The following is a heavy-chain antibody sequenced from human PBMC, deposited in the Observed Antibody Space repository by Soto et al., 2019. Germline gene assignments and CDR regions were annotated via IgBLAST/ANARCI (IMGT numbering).Heavy chain of an antibody. D-gene: IGHD1-26*01. V-gene: IGHV4-4*02. J-gene: IGHJ6*02. Sequence: QVQLQESGPGLVKPSGTLSLTCAVSGGSISSSNWWSWVRQPPGKGLEWIGEIYHSGSTNYNPSLQSRVTISVDKSKNQFSLKLSSVTAADTAVYYCVRVSGSYYYGMDVWGQGTTVTVSS. CDR1: GGSISSSNW. CDR2: IYHSGST. CDR3: VRVSGSYYYGMDV.